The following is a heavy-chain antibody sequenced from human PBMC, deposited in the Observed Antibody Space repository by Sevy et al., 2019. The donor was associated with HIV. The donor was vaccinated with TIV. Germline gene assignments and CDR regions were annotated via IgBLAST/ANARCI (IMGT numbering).Heavy chain of an antibody. Sequence: GGSLRLSCAASGFTFSSYAMSWVRQAPGKGLEWVSAISGSGGSTYYADSVKGRFTISRDNSKNTLYLQMNSLRAEDTAVYYCAKKSGYDNLTGYSYFDYWGQGTLVTVSS. CDR1: GFTFSSYA. CDR2: ISGSGGST. J-gene: IGHJ4*02. D-gene: IGHD3-9*01. V-gene: IGHV3-23*01. CDR3: AKKSGYDNLTGYSYFDY.